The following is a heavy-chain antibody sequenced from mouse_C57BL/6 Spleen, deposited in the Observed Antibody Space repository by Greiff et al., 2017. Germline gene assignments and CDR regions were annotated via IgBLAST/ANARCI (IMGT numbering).Heavy chain of an antibody. J-gene: IGHJ2*01. CDR3: ARNGLGGDYVDY. CDR2: IRNKANGYTT. CDR1: GFTFTAYY. V-gene: IGHV7-3*01. Sequence: VKVEESGGGLVQPGGSLSLSCAASGFTFTAYYMSWVRQPPGKALEWLGFIRNKANGYTTEYSASVKGRFTISRDNSQSILYLQMNALRAEDSSTYYCARNGLGGDYVDYWGQGTTLTVSS. D-gene: IGHD3-1*01.